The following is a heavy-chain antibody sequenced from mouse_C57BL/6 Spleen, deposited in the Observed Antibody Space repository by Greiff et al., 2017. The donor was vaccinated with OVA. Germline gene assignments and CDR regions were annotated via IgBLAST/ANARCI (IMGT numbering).Heavy chain of an antibody. V-gene: IGHV5-4*01. Sequence: EVHLVESGGGLVKPGGSLKLSCAASGFTFSSYAMSWVRQTPEKRLEWVATISDGGSYTYYPDNVKGRFTISRDNAKNNLYLQMSHLKSEETAMYYCAREGNYGYWGQGTTLTVSS. J-gene: IGHJ2*01. CDR3: AREGNYGY. CDR1: GFTFSSYA. D-gene: IGHD2-1*01. CDR2: ISDGGSYT.